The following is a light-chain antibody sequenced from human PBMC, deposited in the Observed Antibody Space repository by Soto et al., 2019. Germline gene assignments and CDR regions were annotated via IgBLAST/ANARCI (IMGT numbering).Light chain of an antibody. CDR3: QQRSNWPLT. J-gene: IGKJ4*01. Sequence: EIVLTQSPATLSLSPGERATLSCRASQSVSSYLAWYQQKPSQAPMLLIYDASNRATGIPARFSGSGSGTDFTLTISSLEPEDFAVYYCQQRSNWPLTFGGGTKVEIK. V-gene: IGKV3-11*01. CDR2: DAS. CDR1: QSVSSY.